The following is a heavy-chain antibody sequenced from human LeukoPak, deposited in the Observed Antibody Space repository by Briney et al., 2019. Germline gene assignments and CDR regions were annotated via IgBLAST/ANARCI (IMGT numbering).Heavy chain of an antibody. CDR2: MNPNSGNT. V-gene: IGHV1-8*01. Sequence: ASVKVSCKASGYTFTSYDINWVRQATGQGLEWMGWMNPNSGNTGYAQKFQGRVTMTRNTSISTAYMELSSLRSEGTAVYYCAREGGIAVAGDAFDIWGQGTMVTVSS. J-gene: IGHJ3*02. D-gene: IGHD6-19*01. CDR1: GYTFTSYD. CDR3: AREGGIAVAGDAFDI.